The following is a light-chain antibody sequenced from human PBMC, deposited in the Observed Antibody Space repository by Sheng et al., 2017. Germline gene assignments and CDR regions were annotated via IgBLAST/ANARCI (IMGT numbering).Light chain of an antibody. Sequence: IVMTQSPVTLAASPGERATLSCRASQSVSSSYLAWYQQKPGQAPRLLIYGASSRATGIPDRFSGSGSGTDFTLTINRLEPEDFAVYYCQQYGSSPRTFGQGTKVEIK. CDR3: QQYGSSPRT. V-gene: IGKV3-20*01. CDR2: GAS. J-gene: IGKJ1*01. CDR1: QSVSSSY.